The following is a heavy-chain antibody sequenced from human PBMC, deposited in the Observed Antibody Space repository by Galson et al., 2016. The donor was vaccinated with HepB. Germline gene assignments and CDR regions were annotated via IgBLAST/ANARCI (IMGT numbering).Heavy chain of an antibody. CDR3: ARDYVAGA. D-gene: IGHD3-10*01. J-gene: IGHJ5*02. CDR1: GFTFNTYG. CDR2: ISSASSIK. Sequence: SLRLSCADSGFTFNTYGMHWVRQAPGKGLEWVSYISSASSIKYYADSVKGRFTISRDNARHTLYLEMNSLRGEDTAMYYCARDYVAGAWGQGVLVTVSS. V-gene: IGHV3-48*04.